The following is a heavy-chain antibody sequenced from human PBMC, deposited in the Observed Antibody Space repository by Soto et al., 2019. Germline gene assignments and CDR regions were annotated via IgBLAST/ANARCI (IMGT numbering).Heavy chain of an antibody. D-gene: IGHD3-9*01. CDR2: ISRSSSYI. Sequence: GGSLRLSCAASGFTFSGYSMNWIRQAPGKGLEWVSSISRSSSYIYYADSVKGRFTISRDNAKKSLYLQINSLRAEDTAVYYCTRYPHYPTYYDVLTGYYYFDYWGQGTLVTVSS. CDR3: TRYPHYPTYYDVLTGYYYFDY. J-gene: IGHJ4*02. V-gene: IGHV3-21*01. CDR1: GFTFSGYS.